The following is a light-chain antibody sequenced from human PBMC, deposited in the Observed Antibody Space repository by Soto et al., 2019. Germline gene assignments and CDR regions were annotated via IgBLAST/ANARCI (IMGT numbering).Light chain of an antibody. Sequence: QSALTQPASVSGSPGQSITISCTGSSNDVGGYNFVSWYQQHPGKAPKLMIYAVSNRPSGVSNRFSGSKSGNTASLTISGLHTEDEADYYCSSYTSSSTLVFGGATKFTVL. J-gene: IGLJ2*01. V-gene: IGLV2-14*01. CDR2: AVS. CDR3: SSYTSSSTLV. CDR1: SNDVGGYNF.